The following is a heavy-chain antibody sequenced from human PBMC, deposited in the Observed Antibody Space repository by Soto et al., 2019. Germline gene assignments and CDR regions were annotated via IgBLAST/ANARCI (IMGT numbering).Heavy chain of an antibody. D-gene: IGHD3-16*01. J-gene: IGHJ6*02. V-gene: IGHV3-53*01. CDR3: VRPRPSGENYGMDV. CDR1: GLTVSHNY. CDR2: LYTEGTT. Sequence: PGGSLSLSCVASGLTVSHNYMAWVRQAPEMGLEWVSILYTEGTTYYPDSVKGRFTISRDSSKNTLFLQMDSLRAEDTAVYYCVRPRPSGENYGMDVWGQGTTVTVSS.